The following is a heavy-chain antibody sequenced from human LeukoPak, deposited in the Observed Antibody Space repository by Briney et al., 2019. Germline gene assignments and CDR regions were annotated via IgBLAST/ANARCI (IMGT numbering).Heavy chain of an antibody. J-gene: IGHJ5*02. CDR2: IYYSGNT. CDR1: VGSFSCYY. V-gene: IGHV4-59*01. CDR3: ARRTTDYDILSGYYRYCFAP. Sequence: SETLSLTCTVSVGSFSCYYWCWIRQPPGKGLEWIGYIYYSGNTNYNPSLKRRVTISLDTSKNQFSLKLSSVTAADTAVYYCARRTTDYDILSGYYRYCFAPWRQGTLVTVSS. D-gene: IGHD3-9*01.